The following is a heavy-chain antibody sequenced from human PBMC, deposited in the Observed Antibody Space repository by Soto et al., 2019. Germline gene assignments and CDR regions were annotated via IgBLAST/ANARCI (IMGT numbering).Heavy chain of an antibody. Sequence: PSETLSLTCAVYGGSFSGYYWSWIRQPPGKGLEWIGEINHSGSTNYNPSLKSRVTLSVDTSKNHFSLQLTSVTVADTAVYYCATSYGNAWYTYWGQGTQVTVSS. CDR1: GGSFSGYY. CDR2: INHSGST. V-gene: IGHV4-34*01. D-gene: IGHD6-13*01. CDR3: ATSYGNAWYTY. J-gene: IGHJ4*02.